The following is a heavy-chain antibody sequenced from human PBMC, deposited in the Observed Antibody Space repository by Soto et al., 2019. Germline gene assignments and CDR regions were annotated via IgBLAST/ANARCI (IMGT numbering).Heavy chain of an antibody. J-gene: IGHJ5*02. CDR1: GFTVRSFT. CDR2: ISSNSAYI. CDR3: TRDASRDSSARGWFDP. D-gene: IGHD6-13*01. Sequence: GSLRGSCAASGFTVRSFTMNWVRQAPGKGLEWVSTISSNSAYIYYTDALMGRFTISRDNAKNSLHLQMNSLRAEDTAVYYCTRDASRDSSARGWFDPWGPGTLVTVSS. V-gene: IGHV3-21*01.